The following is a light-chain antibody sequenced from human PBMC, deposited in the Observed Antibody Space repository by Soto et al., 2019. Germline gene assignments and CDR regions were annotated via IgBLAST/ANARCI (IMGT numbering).Light chain of an antibody. Sequence: QSSLTQPPSASGSPGQSVTISGTGTSRTVGAYKYVSWYQQYPGKAPNLMIYEVTKRPSGVPDRFSGSKSGNTASLTVSGLQAEDEADYYCTSYVGNDIWVFGGGTKLTVL. CDR1: SRTVGAYKY. J-gene: IGLJ3*02. V-gene: IGLV2-8*01. CDR2: EVT. CDR3: TSYVGNDIWV.